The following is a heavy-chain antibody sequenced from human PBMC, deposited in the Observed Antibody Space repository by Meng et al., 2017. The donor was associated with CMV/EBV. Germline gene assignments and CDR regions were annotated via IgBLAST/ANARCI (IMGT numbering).Heavy chain of an antibody. J-gene: IGHJ3*02. V-gene: IGHV1-69*02. D-gene: IGHD2-21*01. CDR1: GGTFSSYT. CDR3: ARSSPSLPSGGGDSYDAFDI. Sequence: SVKVSCKASGGTFSSYTISWVRQAPGQGLEWMGRIIPILGIANYAQKFQGRVTITADKSTSTAYMELSSLRSEDTAVYYCARSSPSLPSGGGDSYDAFDIWGQGTMVTVSS. CDR2: IIPILGIA.